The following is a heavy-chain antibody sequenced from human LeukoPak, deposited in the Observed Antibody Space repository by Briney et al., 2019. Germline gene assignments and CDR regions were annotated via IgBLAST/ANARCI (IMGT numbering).Heavy chain of an antibody. CDR1: GFTFSSYS. CDR3: ARPLPNSPTSFDY. J-gene: IGHJ4*02. V-gene: IGHV3-21*01. Sequence: GGSLRLSCAASGFTFSSYSMNCVRQAPGKGLEWVSSISSSSSYIYYADSVKGRFTISRDNAKNSLYLQMNSLRAEDTAVYYCARPLPNSPTSFDYWGQGTLVTVSS. CDR2: ISSSSSYI.